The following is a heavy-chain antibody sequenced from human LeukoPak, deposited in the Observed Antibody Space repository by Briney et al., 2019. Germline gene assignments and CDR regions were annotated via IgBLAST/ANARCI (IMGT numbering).Heavy chain of an antibody. D-gene: IGHD5-12*01. J-gene: IGHJ4*02. CDR2: IYYGRAT. Sequence: SETLSLTCTVSAGSISSSSHHWSWIRQSPGKGLEWIGSIYYGRATYYNPSLNSRVTISVVTSKNQFSLQLNSVTAADTAVYYCVRHDGRGGATMGALDSWGQGSLVTVSS. CDR3: VRHDGRGGATMGALDS. V-gene: IGHV4-39*01. CDR1: AGSISSSSHH.